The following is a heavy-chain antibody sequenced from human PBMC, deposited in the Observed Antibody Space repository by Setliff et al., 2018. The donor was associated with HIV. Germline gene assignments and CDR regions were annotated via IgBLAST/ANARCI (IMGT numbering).Heavy chain of an antibody. Sequence: SETLSLTFSVSGASITSGSFYWTWIRKPAGKGLEWIGHTYTNGRLNYNPSLQSRVAIPMATSRNLFSLTLSSLTAADTAVYFCAREDMSHWSGFLYESSWFDTWGRGILVTVSS. CDR1: GASITSGSFY. J-gene: IGHJ5*02. CDR2: TYTNGRL. D-gene: IGHD3-3*01. V-gene: IGHV4-61*09. CDR3: AREDMSHWSGFLYESSWFDT.